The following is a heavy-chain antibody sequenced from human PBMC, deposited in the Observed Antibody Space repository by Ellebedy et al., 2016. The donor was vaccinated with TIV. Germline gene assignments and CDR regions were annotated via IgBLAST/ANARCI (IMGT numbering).Heavy chain of an antibody. Sequence: SETLSLXCTVSGASVTSTNYYWSWIRQSPGRGLEWIAYIYSSGSTNHNPSLESRVTMSVDTSKNQFSLKLRSVTAADTAVYYCVRGSGYYYVNDWGQGTLVTVSS. J-gene: IGHJ4*02. V-gene: IGHV4-61*01. D-gene: IGHD3-22*01. CDR3: VRGSGYYYVND. CDR2: IYSSGST. CDR1: GASVTSTNYY.